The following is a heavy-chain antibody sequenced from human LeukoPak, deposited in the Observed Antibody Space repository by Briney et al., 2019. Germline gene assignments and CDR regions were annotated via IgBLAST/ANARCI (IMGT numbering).Heavy chain of an antibody. J-gene: IGHJ4*02. D-gene: IGHD6-19*01. CDR1: GFTFSSYA. Sequence: GGSLRLSCAASGFTFSSYAMSWVRQAPGKGLEWVSVIYSGGSTYYADSVKGRFTISRDNSKNTLYLQMNSLRAEDTAVYYCASESKYSSGSNDYWGQGTLVTVSS. CDR2: IYSGGST. CDR3: ASESKYSSGSNDY. V-gene: IGHV3-53*01.